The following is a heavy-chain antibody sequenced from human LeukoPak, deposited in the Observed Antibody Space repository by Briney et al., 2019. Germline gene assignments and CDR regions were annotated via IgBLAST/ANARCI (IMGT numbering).Heavy chain of an antibody. CDR2: ISYDGSNK. J-gene: IGHJ4*02. CDR3: ASYVEMATIFDY. D-gene: IGHD5-24*01. Sequence: GSLRLSCAASGFTFSSYAMHWVRQAPGKGLEWEAVISYDGSNKYYADSVKGRFTISRDNSKNTLYLQMNSLRAEDTAVYYCASYVEMATIFDYWGQGTLVTVSS. CDR1: GFTFSSYA. V-gene: IGHV3-30-3*01.